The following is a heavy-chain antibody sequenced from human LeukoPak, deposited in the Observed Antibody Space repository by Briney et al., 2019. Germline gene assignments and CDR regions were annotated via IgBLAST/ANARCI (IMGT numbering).Heavy chain of an antibody. CDR1: GYTFTSYG. D-gene: IGHD5-12*01. V-gene: IGHV1-18*01. CDR2: ISAYNGNT. CDR3: ARVAGPTITRMDY. Sequence: ASVKVSCKASGYTFTSYGISWVRQAPGQGLEWMGWISAYNGNTNYAQKLQGRVTMTTDTSTSTACMELRGLRSDDTAVYYCARVAGPTITRMDYWGQGTLVTVSS. J-gene: IGHJ4*02.